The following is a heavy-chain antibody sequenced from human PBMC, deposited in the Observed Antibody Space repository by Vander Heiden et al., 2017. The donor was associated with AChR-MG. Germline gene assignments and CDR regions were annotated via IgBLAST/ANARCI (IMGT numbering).Heavy chain of an antibody. J-gene: IGHJ5*02. CDR2: IKSNSDGGIT. Sequence: DVHLVESGGGLVKPGGSLRLSCAVPGFTFKDAWMNWVRQAPGKGLEWIGRIKSNSDGGITDHAAPVKGRFTISRDDSKNTLYLQMDSLKTEDTGVYYCTTLSLWNYVLETWGQGSLVTVSS. CDR3: TTLSLWNYVLET. V-gene: IGHV3-15*01. D-gene: IGHD1-7*01. CDR1: GFTFKDAW.